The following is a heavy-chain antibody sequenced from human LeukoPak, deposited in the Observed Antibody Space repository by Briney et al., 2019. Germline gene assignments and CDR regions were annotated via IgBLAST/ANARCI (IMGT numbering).Heavy chain of an antibody. CDR3: ARDIDYTSSPGWFDP. V-gene: IGHV3-30*01. Sequence: GGSLRLSCAAHGINFATYAMNWFRQAPGQGLEWVAVVSSDGSNKFYADSVKGRFTASRDNSKNTLFLQMNSLRIEDTALYYCARDIDYTSSPGWFDPWGQGTMVTVSP. D-gene: IGHD2-2*02. CDR1: GINFATYA. J-gene: IGHJ5*02. CDR2: VSSDGSNK.